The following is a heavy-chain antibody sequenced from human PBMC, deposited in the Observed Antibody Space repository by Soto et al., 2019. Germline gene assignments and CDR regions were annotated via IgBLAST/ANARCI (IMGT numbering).Heavy chain of an antibody. V-gene: IGHV3-74*01. D-gene: IGHD4-17*01. J-gene: IGHJ4*02. CDR2: INGDGSTT. CDR3: EKDPNGDYVRAFDS. Sequence: AALRLSCAAPGFTFSSYWMHSVRQAPGKGLVWVSRINGDGSTTTYADSVKGRFTISRDNSRNTLFLHMNSLRADDTAVYHCEKDPNGDYVRAFDSWGQGTLDPVSS. CDR1: GFTFSSYW.